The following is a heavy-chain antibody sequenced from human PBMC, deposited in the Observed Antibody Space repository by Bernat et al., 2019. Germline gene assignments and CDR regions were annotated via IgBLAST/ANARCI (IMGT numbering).Heavy chain of an antibody. D-gene: IGHD2-15*01. CDR1: VGTFSSYA. Sequence: QVQLVQSGAEVKKPGSSVKVSCKASVGTFSSYAISWVRQAPGQGLEWMGGIIPIFGIANYAQKFQGRVTITADKSTSTAYMELSSLRSEDTAVYYCARGDLGYCSGGSCYSSDYWGQGTLVTVSS. J-gene: IGHJ4*02. CDR3: ARGDLGYCSGGSCYSSDY. CDR2: IIPIFGIA. V-gene: IGHV1-69*17.